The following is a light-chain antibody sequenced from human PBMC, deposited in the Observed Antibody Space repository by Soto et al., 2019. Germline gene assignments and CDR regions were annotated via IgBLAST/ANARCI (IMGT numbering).Light chain of an antibody. CDR3: QQYNTWPST. V-gene: IGKV3-15*01. CDR1: QSVSSSY. CDR2: GAS. Sequence: MGLTQAPGTLCFSQGERATLSCRASQSVSSSYLAWYRQKRGHAPTLLISGASTRAPGLPARFSGSGSGTQFTLTISRLQSEAFAVYYCQQYNTWPSTFGQPTRRRL. J-gene: IGKJ5*01.